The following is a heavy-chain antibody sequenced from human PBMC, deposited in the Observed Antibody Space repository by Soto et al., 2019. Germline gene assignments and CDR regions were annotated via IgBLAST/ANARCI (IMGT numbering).Heavy chain of an antibody. CDR3: ARGDFWSGLDY. CDR2: ISYDGSNK. Sequence: QVQLVESGGGVVQPGRSLRLSCAASGFTFSSYAMHWVRQAPGKGLEWVAVISYDGSNKYYADSVKGRFTISRDNSKNKLYLQMNSLRAEDTAMYYCARGDFWSGLDYWGQGTLVTVSS. CDR1: GFTFSSYA. V-gene: IGHV3-30-3*01. D-gene: IGHD3-3*01. J-gene: IGHJ4*02.